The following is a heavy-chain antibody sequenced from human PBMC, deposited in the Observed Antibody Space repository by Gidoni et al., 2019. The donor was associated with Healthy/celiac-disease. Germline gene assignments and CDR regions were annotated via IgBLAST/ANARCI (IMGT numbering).Heavy chain of an antibody. V-gene: IGHV3-33*01. CDR1: GCTFSSYG. J-gene: IGHJ3*02. CDR3: ARDGATTTAFDI. D-gene: IGHD1-26*01. Sequence: QVQLVESGGGVVQPGRSLRLSCAASGCTFSSYGMHWVRQAPGKGLEWVAVIWYDGRNKYYADSVKGRFTISRDNSKNTLYLQMNSLRAEDTAVYYCARDGATTTAFDIWGQGTMVTVSS. CDR2: IWYDGRNK.